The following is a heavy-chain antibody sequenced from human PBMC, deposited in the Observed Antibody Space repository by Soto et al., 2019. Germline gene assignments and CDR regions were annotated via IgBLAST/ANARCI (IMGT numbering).Heavy chain of an antibody. J-gene: IGHJ3*02. D-gene: IGHD6-13*01. Sequence: SQTLSLTCAISGDSVSSNSAAWNWIRQSPSRGLEWLGRTYYRSKWYNDYAVSVKSRITINPDTYKNQFSLQLNSVTPEDTAVYYCARDRIAAAGAPANACDIWGQGTMVTVSS. CDR1: GDSVSSNSAA. V-gene: IGHV6-1*01. CDR3: ARDRIAAAGAPANACDI. CDR2: TYYRSKWYN.